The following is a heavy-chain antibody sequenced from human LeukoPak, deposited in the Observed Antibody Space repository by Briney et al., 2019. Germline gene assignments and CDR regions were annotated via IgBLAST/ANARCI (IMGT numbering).Heavy chain of an antibody. J-gene: IGHJ4*02. CDR3: ARRIAAAAPFDY. CDR1: GGSFSGYY. D-gene: IGHD6-13*01. V-gene: IGHV4-34*01. Sequence: SETLSLTCAVYGGSFSGYYWSWIRQPPGKGLEWIGEINHSGSTNYNPSLKSRVAISVDTSKNQFSLKLSSVTAADTAVYYCARRIAAAAPFDYWGQGTLVTVSS. CDR2: INHSGST.